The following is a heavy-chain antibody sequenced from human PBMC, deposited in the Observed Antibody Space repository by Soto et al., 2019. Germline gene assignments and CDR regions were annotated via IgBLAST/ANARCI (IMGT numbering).Heavy chain of an antibody. CDR1: GGSISSGGYY. CDR3: ARFYCSSTSCYANWFDP. CDR2: IYYSGST. Sequence: KASETLSLTCTVSGGSISSGGYYWIWIRQHPGKGLEWIGYIYYSGSTYYNPSLKSRVTISVDTSKNQFSLKLSSVTAADTAVYYCARFYCSSTSCYANWFDPWGQGTLVTVSS. D-gene: IGHD2-2*01. V-gene: IGHV4-31*03. J-gene: IGHJ5*02.